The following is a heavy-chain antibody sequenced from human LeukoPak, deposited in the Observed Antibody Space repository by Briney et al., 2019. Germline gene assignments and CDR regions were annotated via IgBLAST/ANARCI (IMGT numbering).Heavy chain of an antibody. J-gene: IGHJ4*02. CDR2: ISYDGSNK. Sequence: GGSLRLSCTASGFTFSSYAMHWVRQAPGKGLEWVVVISYDGSNKYYADSVKGRFTISRDNSKSTLYLQMNSLRAEDTAVYYCAKDRYYYDSTGYYSPDARFDYWGQGTLVTVSS. CDR3: AKDRYYYDSTGYYSPDARFDY. D-gene: IGHD3-22*01. CDR1: GFTFSSYA. V-gene: IGHV3-30*04.